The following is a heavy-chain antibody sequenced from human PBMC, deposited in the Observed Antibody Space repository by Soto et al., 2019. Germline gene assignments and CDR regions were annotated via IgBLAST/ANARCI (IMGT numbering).Heavy chain of an antibody. V-gene: IGHV4-34*01. D-gene: IGHD3-10*01. Sequence: PSETLSLTCAVYGGSFGGYYWSWIRKPPGKGLEWIGEINHSGSTNYNPSLKSRVTISEDTSKNQFSLKLSSVTAADTAVYYCERGRRVLWRFDPWGQGTLVTVSS. J-gene: IGHJ5*02. CDR2: INHSGST. CDR1: GGSFGGYY. CDR3: ERGRRVLWRFDP.